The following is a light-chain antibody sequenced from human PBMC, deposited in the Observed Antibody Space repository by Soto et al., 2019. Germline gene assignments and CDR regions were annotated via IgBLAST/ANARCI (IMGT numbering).Light chain of an antibody. CDR1: QSVSSSY. V-gene: IGKV3-20*01. J-gene: IGKJ1*01. CDR3: QQYGSAPT. Sequence: EIVLTQSPGTLSLSPGERATLSCRASQSVSSSYLAWYQQKPGQAPRLLIYGASSRATGIPDRFSGSGSGTDFTLTISRLEPEEFAVYCCQQYGSAPTFGQGTKVEIK. CDR2: GAS.